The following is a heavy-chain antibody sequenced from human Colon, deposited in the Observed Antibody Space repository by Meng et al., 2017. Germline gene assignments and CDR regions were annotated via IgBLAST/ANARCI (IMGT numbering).Heavy chain of an antibody. D-gene: IGHD2-2*01. V-gene: IGHV4-30-4*01. J-gene: IGHJ4*02. CDR3: ARNPVIPDARTFDF. CDR1: GGSTNSADYY. CDR2: IHSSGNT. Sequence: QVQLQESGPGLVNPSQTLSLTCTISGGSTNSADYYWNWIRQSPGKGLEWLGYIHSSGNTYYTPSLKSRLTMSLDTSKNQFSLRLTSVTAADTAVYYCARNPVIPDARTFDFWGQGALVTVSS.